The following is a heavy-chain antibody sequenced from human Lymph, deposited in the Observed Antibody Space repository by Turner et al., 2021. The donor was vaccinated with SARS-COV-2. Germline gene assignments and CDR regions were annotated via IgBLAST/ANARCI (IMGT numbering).Heavy chain of an antibody. CDR3: AGQAVAGTSLGYYYYGMDV. Sequence: EVHRVESGGGLVRPGGSMRLSCAASGFAFSSYSMHWVRQAPGKGLEWVSSISSSSTYIYYADSVKRRFTISRDNAKNSLYLQMNSLRAEDTAVYYCAGQAVAGTSLGYYYYGMDVWGQGTTVTVSS. J-gene: IGHJ6*02. CDR2: ISSSSTYI. D-gene: IGHD6-19*01. CDR1: GFAFSSYS. V-gene: IGHV3-21*01.